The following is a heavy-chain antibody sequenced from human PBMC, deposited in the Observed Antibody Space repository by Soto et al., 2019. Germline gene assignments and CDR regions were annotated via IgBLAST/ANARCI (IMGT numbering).Heavy chain of an antibody. CDR1: GFTFSSYA. J-gene: IGHJ4*02. Sequence: PGGSLRLSCAASGFTFSSYAMSWVRQAPGKGLEWVSAISGSGGSTYYADSVKGRFTISRDNSENTLYLQMNSLRAEDTAVYYCAKDPYYYDSSGYWGQGTLVTVSS. V-gene: IGHV3-23*01. D-gene: IGHD3-22*01. CDR2: ISGSGGST. CDR3: AKDPYYYDSSGY.